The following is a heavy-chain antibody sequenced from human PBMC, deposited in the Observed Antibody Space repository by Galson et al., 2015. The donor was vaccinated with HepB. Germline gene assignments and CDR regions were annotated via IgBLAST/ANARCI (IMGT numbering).Heavy chain of an antibody. J-gene: IGHJ4*02. Sequence: SLRLSCAASGFTFSNAWMSWVRQAPGKGLEWVGRIKGKTDGGTTDYAAPVKGRFTISRDDSKNTLYVQIDSLKTEDTAVYYCTTATLYSGSYPDDYWGQGTLVTVSS. CDR3: TTATLYSGSYPDDY. CDR1: GFTFSNAW. CDR2: IKGKTDGGTT. V-gene: IGHV3-15*01. D-gene: IGHD1-26*01.